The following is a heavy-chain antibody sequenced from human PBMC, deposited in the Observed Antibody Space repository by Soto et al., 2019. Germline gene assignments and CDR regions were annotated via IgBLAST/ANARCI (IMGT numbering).Heavy chain of an antibody. CDR3: ARGGYCSSTSCSTGHYYYYGMDV. CDR2: INPNSGGT. CDR1: GYTFTGYH. J-gene: IGHJ6*02. D-gene: IGHD2-2*03. V-gene: IGHV1-2*04. Sequence: ASVKVSCKASGYTFTGYHMHWVRQAPGQGLEWMGWINPNSGGTNYAQKFQGWVTMTRDTSISTAYMELSRLRSDDTAVYYCARGGYCSSTSCSTGHYYYYGMDVWGQGTTVTVSS.